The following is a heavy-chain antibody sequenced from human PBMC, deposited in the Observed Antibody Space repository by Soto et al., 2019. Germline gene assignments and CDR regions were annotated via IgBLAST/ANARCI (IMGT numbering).Heavy chain of an antibody. D-gene: IGHD3-3*01. CDR2: INHSGST. CDR3: ARGGTVYPGRFLIDY. CDR1: GGSFSGYY. V-gene: IGHV4-34*01. J-gene: IGHJ4*02. Sequence: PSETLSLTCAVYGGSFSGYYWTWIRQPPGTGLEWIGEINHSGSTNYNPSLKSRVTISVDTSKNQFSLKLTSVTAADTAVYYCARGGTVYPGRFLIDYWGQGTLVTVSS.